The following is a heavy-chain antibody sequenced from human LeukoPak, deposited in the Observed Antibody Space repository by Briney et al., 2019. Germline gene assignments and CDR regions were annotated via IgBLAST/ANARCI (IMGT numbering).Heavy chain of an antibody. D-gene: IGHD3-10*01. CDR1: GYTFTGYY. CDR2: MNPNSGNT. J-gene: IGHJ6*03. CDR3: ARRFGRYYYYMDV. V-gene: IGHV1-8*02. Sequence: ASVKVSFKASGYTFTGYYMHWVRQATGQGLEWMGWMNPNSGNTGYAQKFQGRVTMTRNTSISTAYMELSSLRSEDTAVYYCARRFGRYYYYMDVWGKGTTVTISS.